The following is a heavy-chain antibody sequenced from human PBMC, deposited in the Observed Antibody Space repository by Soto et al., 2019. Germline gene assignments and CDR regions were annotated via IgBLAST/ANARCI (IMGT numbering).Heavy chain of an antibody. CDR3: AREAFVRGPYYYYYMDV. CDR2: ISSSGSTI. J-gene: IGHJ6*03. Sequence: QVQLVESGGVLVKPGVSLRLSCSASGFTFSDYYMSWIRQAPGKGLEGVSYISSSGSTIYYADSVKGRFTISRDNAKNSLYLQMNSLRAEDTAVYYCAREAFVRGPYYYYYMDVWGKGTTVTVSS. D-gene: IGHD2-15*01. CDR1: GFTFSDYY. V-gene: IGHV3-11*01.